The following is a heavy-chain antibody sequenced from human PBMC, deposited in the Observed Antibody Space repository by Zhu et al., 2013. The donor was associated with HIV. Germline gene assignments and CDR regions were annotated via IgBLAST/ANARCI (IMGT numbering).Heavy chain of an antibody. CDR2: TDPDSGGT. J-gene: IGHJ3*02. D-gene: IGHD2-2*02. V-gene: IGHV1-2*02. CDR1: GYTFTGYY. CDR3: ARDPRVGYCSSTSCYTLDI. Sequence: QVQLVQSGAEVKKPGASVKVSCKASGYTFTGYYMHWVRQAPGLGFEWMGWTDPDSGGTKYAQKFQGRVTMTRDTSVNTAYMELSGLTSDDTAVYFCARDPRVGYCSSTSCYTLDIWGQGTMVTVSS.